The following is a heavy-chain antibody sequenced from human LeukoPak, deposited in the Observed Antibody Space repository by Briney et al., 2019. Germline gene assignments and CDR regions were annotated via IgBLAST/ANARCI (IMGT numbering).Heavy chain of an antibody. D-gene: IGHD6-19*01. CDR1: GGSIINHY. Sequence: PSETLSLTCTVSGGSIINHYWSWIRLPAGKGLEWIGRIYSSGSTNYNPSLQSRVTVSVDTSKNQISLRLSSLTAADTAIYYCASDTAGTNYWGQGTLVTVSS. CDR2: IYSSGST. J-gene: IGHJ4*02. V-gene: IGHV4-4*07. CDR3: ASDTAGTNY.